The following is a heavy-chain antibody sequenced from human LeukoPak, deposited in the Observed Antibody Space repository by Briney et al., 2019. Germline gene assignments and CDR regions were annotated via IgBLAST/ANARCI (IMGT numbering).Heavy chain of an antibody. V-gene: IGHV1-2*02. Sequence: ASVKVSCKASGYTFTGYYMHWVRQAPGQGLEWMGWINPNSGGTNYAQKFQGRVTMTRDTSISTAYMELSRLRSDDTAVYYCARSPLGYCSSTSCYTRYWFDPWGQGTLVIVSS. CDR2: INPNSGGT. CDR3: ARSPLGYCSSTSCYTRYWFDP. J-gene: IGHJ5*02. CDR1: GYTFTGYY. D-gene: IGHD2-2*02.